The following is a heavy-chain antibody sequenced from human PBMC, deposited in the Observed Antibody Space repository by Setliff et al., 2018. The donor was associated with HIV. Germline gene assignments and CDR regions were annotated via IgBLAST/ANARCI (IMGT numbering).Heavy chain of an antibody. CDR1: GFSLSTSGMC. CDR2: IDWDDDK. J-gene: IGHJ6*03. V-gene: IGHV2-70*17. Sequence: SGPTLVNPTQTLTLTCTFSGFSLSTSGMCVSWIRQPPGKALEWLARIDWDDDKFYSTSLKTRLTLSKDTSKNQVVLTMTNMDPVDTATYYCARTQLGGISAAGYYYYMDVWGKGTTVTVSS. CDR3: ARTQLGGISAAGYYYYMDV. D-gene: IGHD6-13*01.